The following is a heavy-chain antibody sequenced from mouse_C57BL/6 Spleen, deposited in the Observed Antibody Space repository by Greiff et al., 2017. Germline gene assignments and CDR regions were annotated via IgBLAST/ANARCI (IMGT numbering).Heavy chain of an antibody. J-gene: IGHJ2*01. D-gene: IGHD3-2*02. CDR3: ARTGLDYCDD. V-gene: IGHV1-7*01. CDR1: GYTFTSYW. CDR2: IHPSSGYT. Sequence: VQLQQSGAELVKPGASVKLSCKASGYTFTSYWMHWVKQRPGQGLEWIGYIHPSSGYTKYNQKFKDKATLTVDKSSSTAYMQLSSLTFEDSAIDCCARTGLDYCDDWGKGTTLTVSS.